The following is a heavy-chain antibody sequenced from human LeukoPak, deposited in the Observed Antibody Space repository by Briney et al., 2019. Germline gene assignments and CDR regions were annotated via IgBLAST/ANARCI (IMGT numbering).Heavy chain of an antibody. Sequence: PSETLSLTCAVYGGSFSGYYWSWIRQPPGKGLEWIGEINHSGSTNYNPSLKSRVTISVDTSKNQFSLKLSSVTAADTAAYYCASHGHDYGDYAFDIWGQGTMVTVSS. J-gene: IGHJ3*02. V-gene: IGHV4-34*01. CDR3: ASHGHDYGDYAFDI. CDR2: INHSGST. CDR1: GGSFSGYY. D-gene: IGHD4-17*01.